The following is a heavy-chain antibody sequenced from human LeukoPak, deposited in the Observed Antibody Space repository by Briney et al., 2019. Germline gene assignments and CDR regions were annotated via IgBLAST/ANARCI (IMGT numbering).Heavy chain of an antibody. V-gene: IGHV4-39*01. CDR2: IYYSGST. D-gene: IGHD2-2*01. CDR3: AIPYCSRTSCPGFDY. J-gene: IGHJ4*02. Sequence: SETLSLTCTVSGGSISSSSYYWGWIRQPPGKGLEWIGSIYYSGSTHYNPSLKSRVTISVDTSKNQFSLKLSSVTAADTAVYYCAIPYCSRTSCPGFDYWGQGTLVTVSS. CDR1: GGSISSSSYY.